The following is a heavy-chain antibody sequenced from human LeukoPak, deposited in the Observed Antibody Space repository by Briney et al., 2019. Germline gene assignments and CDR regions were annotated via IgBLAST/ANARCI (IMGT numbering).Heavy chain of an antibody. Sequence: QAGGSLRLSCVASGFSLSGYWMYWVRQAPGKGLMYISRNNGDGSTTNYADVVKGRFTMSRDNVKNTLYLQMNSLRVEDTAVYYCARDPRNVGLAPWGQGTRVTVSS. D-gene: IGHD2-15*01. CDR2: NNGDGSTT. CDR1: GFSLSGYW. J-gene: IGHJ5*02. CDR3: ARDPRNVGLAP. V-gene: IGHV3-74*01.